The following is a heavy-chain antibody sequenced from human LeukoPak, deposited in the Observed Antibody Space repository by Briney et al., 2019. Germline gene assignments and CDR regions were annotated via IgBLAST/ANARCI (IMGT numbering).Heavy chain of an antibody. V-gene: IGHV3-11*01. D-gene: IGHD3-3*01. J-gene: IGHJ4*02. CDR2: ISSSGSTT. CDR3: TSPAHDFDFWSGYYSY. CDR1: GFTFSEYY. Sequence: PGGSLRLSCAASGFTFSEYYMSWIRQAPGKGLEWVSYISSSGSTTYYADSVKGRFTISRDNAKNSLYLQMNSLTTEDTAVYYCTSPAHDFDFWSGYYSYWGRGTLVTVSS.